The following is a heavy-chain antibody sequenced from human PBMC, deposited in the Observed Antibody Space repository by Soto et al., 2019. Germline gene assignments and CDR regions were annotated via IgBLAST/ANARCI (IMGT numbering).Heavy chain of an antibody. CDR2: INPNSGGT. Sequence: GASVKVSCKASGFTFTGHYIHWVRQAPGQGLEWMGWINPNSGGTKSAQKFQGRVTMTRDTSISTAYMELSRLRSDDTAVYYCARRKGDYYDSSGYHYYFDYWGQGTLVTVSS. J-gene: IGHJ4*02. D-gene: IGHD3-22*01. V-gene: IGHV1-2*02. CDR1: GFTFTGHY. CDR3: ARRKGDYYDSSGYHYYFDY.